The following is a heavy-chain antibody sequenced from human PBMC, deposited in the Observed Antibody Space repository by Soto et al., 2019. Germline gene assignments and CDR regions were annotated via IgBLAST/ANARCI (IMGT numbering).Heavy chain of an antibody. CDR2: ISSNGGST. CDR3: ARASCSGGSCDGDYFDY. J-gene: IGHJ4*02. Sequence: GGSLRLSCAASGFTFSSYAMHWVRQAPGKGLEYVSAISSNGGSTYYANSVKGRFTISRDNSKNTLYLQMGSLRAEDMAVYYCARASCSGGSCDGDYFDYWGQGTLVTVS. V-gene: IGHV3-64*01. CDR1: GFTFSSYA. D-gene: IGHD2-15*01.